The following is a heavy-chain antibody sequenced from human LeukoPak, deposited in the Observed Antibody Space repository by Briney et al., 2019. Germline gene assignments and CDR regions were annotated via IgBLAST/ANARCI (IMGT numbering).Heavy chain of an antibody. J-gene: IGHJ4*02. CDR2: ISRGGTNI. CDR1: GLIFSAHD. Sequence: TGGSLRLSCEASGLIFSAHDLNWLRQAPGKGLEWVSHISRGGTNIQYTDSVKGRFTIPRDDAKNSLNLQMNSLRVEDTAVYYCLTNEWVGESLYIYWGQGIQVTVSS. V-gene: IGHV3-48*03. D-gene: IGHD3-10*01. CDR3: LTNEWVGESLYIY.